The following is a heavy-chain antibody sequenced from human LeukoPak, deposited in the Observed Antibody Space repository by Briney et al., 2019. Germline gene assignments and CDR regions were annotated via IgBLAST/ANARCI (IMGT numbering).Heavy chain of an antibody. CDR2: ISSSSSTI. CDR3: VREDSSEDY. V-gene: IGHV3-48*01. J-gene: IGHJ4*02. D-gene: IGHD6-25*01. CDR1: GFTFRSYS. Sequence: GGSLRLSCAASGFTFRSYSMNWVRQAPGKGLEWVSYISSSSSTIYYADSVKGRFTISRGNAKNSLYLQMTRLRADDTAVYYCVREDSSEDYWGQGTLVTVSS.